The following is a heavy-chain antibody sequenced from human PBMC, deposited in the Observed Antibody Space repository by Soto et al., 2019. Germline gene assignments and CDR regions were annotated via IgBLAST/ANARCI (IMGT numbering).Heavy chain of an antibody. CDR3: ARGGDYHVNWFDP. V-gene: IGHV4-61*01. D-gene: IGHD2-21*01. Sequence: SETLSLTCTVSGGSISSSSYYWSWIRQPPGKGLEWIGYIYYSGSTNYNPSLKSRVTISVDTSKNQFSLKLSSVTAADTAVYYCARGGDYHVNWFDPWGQGTLVTVSS. CDR1: GGSISSSSYY. CDR2: IYYSGST. J-gene: IGHJ5*02.